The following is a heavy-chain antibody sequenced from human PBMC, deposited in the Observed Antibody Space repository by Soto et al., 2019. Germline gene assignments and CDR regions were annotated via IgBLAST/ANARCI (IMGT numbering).Heavy chain of an antibody. CDR1: GFTFSSYE. CDR2: ISSSGSTI. CDR3: ARVKDTAMGRYFDL. V-gene: IGHV3-48*03. Sequence: GGFLRLSCAASGFTFSSYEMNWVRQAPGKGLEWVSYISSSGSTIYYADSVKGRFTISRDNAKNSLYLQMNSLRAEDTAVYYCARVKDTAMGRYFDLWGRGTLVTVSS. J-gene: IGHJ2*01. D-gene: IGHD5-18*01.